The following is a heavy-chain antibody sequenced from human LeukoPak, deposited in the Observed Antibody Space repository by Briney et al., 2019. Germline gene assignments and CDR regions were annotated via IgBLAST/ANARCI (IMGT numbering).Heavy chain of an antibody. V-gene: IGHV3-33*01. CDR1: GFTFSSYG. CDR2: IWYDGSNK. J-gene: IGHJ4*02. Sequence: GGSLRLSCAASGFTFSSYGMHWVRQAPGKGLEWVAVIWYDGSNKYYADSVKGRFTISRDNSKNTLYLQMNSLRAEDTAVYYCARGPHIVVVTAIYWGQGTLVTVSS. D-gene: IGHD2-21*02. CDR3: ARGPHIVVVTAIY.